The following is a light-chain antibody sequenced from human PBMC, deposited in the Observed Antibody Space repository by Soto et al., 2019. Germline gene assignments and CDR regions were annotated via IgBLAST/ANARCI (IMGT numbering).Light chain of an antibody. CDR2: DVS. J-gene: IGKJ5*01. CDR1: QSLYNNY. Sequence: EIVLTQSPGTLSLSPGERATLSCRASQSLYNNYLAWHQQKPGQPPRLLIYDVSNRATGIPARFSGSGSGTDFTLTITSLEPEDFAVYFCHQRYNWPRVTFGQGTRLEIK. CDR3: HQRYNWPRVT. V-gene: IGKV3D-20*02.